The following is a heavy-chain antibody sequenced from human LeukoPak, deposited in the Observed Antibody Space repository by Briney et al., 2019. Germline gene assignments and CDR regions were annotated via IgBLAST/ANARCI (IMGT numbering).Heavy chain of an antibody. CDR3: AREYYYGSLGDAFDI. Sequence: GGSLRLSCAASGFTFSSYEMNWVRQAPGKGLDWVSYISSSGSTMYYADSVKGRFTISRDSAKNLLYLQMNSLRAEDTAVYYCAREYYYGSLGDAFDIWGQGTMVTVSS. J-gene: IGHJ3*02. D-gene: IGHD3-10*01. CDR1: GFTFSSYE. CDR2: ISSSGSTM. V-gene: IGHV3-48*03.